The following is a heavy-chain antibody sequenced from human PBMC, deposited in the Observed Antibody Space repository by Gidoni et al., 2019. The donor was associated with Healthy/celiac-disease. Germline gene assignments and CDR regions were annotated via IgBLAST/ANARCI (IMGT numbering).Heavy chain of an antibody. CDR2: SKSKTDGGTT. CDR1: GFTFSNSC. D-gene: IGHD3-3*01. V-gene: IGHV3-15*01. CDR3: TTAPDDFWSGYLLSWFDP. Sequence: EVQLVESGGGLVKPGRSLRLSCAASGFTFSNSCMSWVRQPPGKGLEWVGRSKSKTDGGTTDYAAPVKGRFTISRDDSKNTLYLQMNSRKTEDTAVYYCTTAPDDFWSGYLLSWFDPWGQGTLVTVSS. J-gene: IGHJ5*02.